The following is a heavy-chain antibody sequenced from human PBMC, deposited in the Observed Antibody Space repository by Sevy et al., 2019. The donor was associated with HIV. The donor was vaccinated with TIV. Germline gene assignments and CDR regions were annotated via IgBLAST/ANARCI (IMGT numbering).Heavy chain of an antibody. J-gene: IGHJ4*02. CDR3: VKEGGGEGGDH. CDR1: GFSYSSYG. CDR2: IQYDGSNK. Sequence: GGSLRLSCAASGFSYSSYGMHWVRQAPGKGLEWVAYIQYDGSNKDYADSVKGRFTISRDNSKNTLVLQMNSLRVEDTAVYYCVKEGGGEGGDHWGQGTLVTVSS. V-gene: IGHV3-30*02. D-gene: IGHD2-21*01.